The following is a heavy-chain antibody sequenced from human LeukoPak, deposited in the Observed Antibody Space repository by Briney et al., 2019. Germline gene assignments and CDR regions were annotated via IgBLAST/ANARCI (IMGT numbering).Heavy chain of an antibody. CDR2: IRYDGSNI. D-gene: IGHD6-13*01. CDR3: AKGAYSSTWYGYYYYYMDV. V-gene: IGHV3-30*02. J-gene: IGHJ6*03. Sequence: GGSLRLSCAASRFTFFTYGMHWVRQAPGKGLEWVAFIRYDGSNIDYADSVKGRFTISRDNSKNTLYLQMNSLRAEDTAIYYCAKGAYSSTWYGYYYYYMDVWGKGTTVTISS. CDR1: RFTFFTYG.